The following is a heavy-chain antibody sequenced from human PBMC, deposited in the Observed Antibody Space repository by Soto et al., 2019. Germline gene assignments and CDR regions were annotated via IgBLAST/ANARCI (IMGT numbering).Heavy chain of an antibody. CDR3: ARGEYDVVVMAGTSRGYQHAYLGMDV. J-gene: IGHJ6*02. Sequence: QDHLVQSWAAVKKPASSVKISCRSTGGTFSTYAFSWVRQAPGQGLEWMGGIIPMFATPIYAQKYQGRVTITADDSTSTAYMEVTSLRSNDAAVYFCARGEYDVVVMAGTSRGYQHAYLGMDVWGQGTSGTVSS. CDR1: GGTFSTYA. D-gene: IGHD2-15*01. CDR2: IIPMFATP. V-gene: IGHV1-69*12.